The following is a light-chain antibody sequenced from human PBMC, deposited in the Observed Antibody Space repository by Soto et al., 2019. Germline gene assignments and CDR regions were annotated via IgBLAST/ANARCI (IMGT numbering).Light chain of an antibody. V-gene: IGKV3-20*01. J-gene: IGKJ2*01. Sequence: EIVLTQSPGTLSLSPGERATLACRASQNVISDYLSWYQQRPGQAPRLLIYGASSSATGIPDRFSGSGSGTDFTLAISRLVPEDFAVYYGQTYGSSPLATFGQGTTLQIK. CDR1: QNVISDY. CDR3: QTYGSSPLAT. CDR2: GAS.